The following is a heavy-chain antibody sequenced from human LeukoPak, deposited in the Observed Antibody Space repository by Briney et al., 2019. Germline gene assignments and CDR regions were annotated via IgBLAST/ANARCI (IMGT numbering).Heavy chain of an antibody. CDR2: ISAYNGIT. CDR1: GYTFTSYG. D-gene: IGHD5-12*01. V-gene: IGHV1-18*01. Sequence: ASVKVSCKASGYTFTSYGISWVRQAPGQGLEWMGWISAYNGITNYAQKLQGRVTMTTDTSTSTAYMELRSLRSDDAAVYYCARGGWYSGYDILYYFDYWGQGTLVTVSS. CDR3: ARGGWYSGYDILYYFDY. J-gene: IGHJ4*02.